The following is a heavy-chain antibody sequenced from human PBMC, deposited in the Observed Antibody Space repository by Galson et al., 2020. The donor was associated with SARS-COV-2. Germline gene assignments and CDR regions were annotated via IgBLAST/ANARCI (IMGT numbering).Heavy chain of an antibody. V-gene: IGHV4-30-4*01. CDR1: GGSINSGDYY. CDR3: ARAGGTATVNTRYDY. J-gene: IGHJ4*02. CDR2: IYYSGST. Sequence: ETSETLSLTCTVSGGSINSGDYYWSWIRQPPGKGLEWIGYIYYSGSTYYNPSLKSRLTLSVDTSKNQFSLKLSSVTAADTAVYYCARAGGTATVNTRYDYWGQGTLVTVSS. D-gene: IGHD5-18*01.